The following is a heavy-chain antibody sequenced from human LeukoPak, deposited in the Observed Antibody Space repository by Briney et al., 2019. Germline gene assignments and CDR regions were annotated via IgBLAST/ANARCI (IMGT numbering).Heavy chain of an antibody. CDR1: GFAFDDYG. CDR3: ARVGSIAVAGYIDY. V-gene: IGHV3-20*04. CDR2: INWNGGST. Sequence: GGSLRLSCAASGFAFDDYGMSWVRQAPGKGLEWVSGINWNGGSTGYADSVKGRFTISRDNAKNSLYLQMNSLRAEDTALYYCARVGSIAVAGYIDYWGQGTLVTVSS. J-gene: IGHJ4*02. D-gene: IGHD6-19*01.